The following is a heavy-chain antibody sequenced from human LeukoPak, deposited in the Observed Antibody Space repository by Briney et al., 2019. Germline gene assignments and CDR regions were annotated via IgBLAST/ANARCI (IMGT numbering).Heavy chain of an antibody. Sequence: ASVKVSCKASGYTFTSYGISLVRQAPGQGLEWMGWISAYNGNTNYAQKLQGRVTMTTDTSTSTAYMELRSLRSDDTAVYYCARVGTYYYDSSGRFDYWGQGTLVTVSS. J-gene: IGHJ4*02. CDR2: ISAYNGNT. D-gene: IGHD3-22*01. CDR3: ARVGTYYYDSSGRFDY. V-gene: IGHV1-18*01. CDR1: GYTFTSYG.